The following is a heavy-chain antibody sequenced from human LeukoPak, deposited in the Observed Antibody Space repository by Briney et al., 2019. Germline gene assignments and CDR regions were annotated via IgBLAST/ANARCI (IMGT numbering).Heavy chain of an antibody. D-gene: IGHD1-20*01. CDR3: ASNWNCDY. CDR2: ISYSGGST. CDR1: GFTFSSYA. J-gene: IGHJ4*02. Sequence: GGSLRLSCAVSGFTFSSYAMHWVRQAPGKGLECVSAISYSGGSTYCADSVKGRFTISRDNSKNTLYLQMNSLRAEDTAVYYCASNWNCDYWGRGTLVTVSS. V-gene: IGHV3-23*01.